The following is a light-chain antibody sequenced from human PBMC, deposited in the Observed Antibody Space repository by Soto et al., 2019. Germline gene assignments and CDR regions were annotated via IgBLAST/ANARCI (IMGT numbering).Light chain of an antibody. CDR1: QSIVRW. Sequence: DIQMTQSPSTLSASVGDRVTITCRASQSIVRWLAWYQQKPGKAPKLLIYDSSSLETGVPSRFSGSGSGTEFTLTISSLQPDYFATYYCQQYNSFLLTFGGGTKVEIK. CDR3: QQYNSFLLT. CDR2: DSS. J-gene: IGKJ4*01. V-gene: IGKV1-5*01.